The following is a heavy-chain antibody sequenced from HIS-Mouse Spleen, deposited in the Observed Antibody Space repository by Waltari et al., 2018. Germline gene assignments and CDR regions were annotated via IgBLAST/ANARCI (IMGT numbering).Heavy chain of an antibody. CDR2: IYYSGGT. D-gene: IGHD6-19*01. J-gene: IGHJ4*02. CDR3: ARSSNTWYSSGWHYFDY. CDR1: GGSISSYY. Sequence: QVQLQESGPGLVKPSETLSLTCTVSGGSISSYYWSWIRQPPGKGLEWIGYIYYSGGTNYNPSLKSRVTISVDTSKNQFSLKLSSVTAADTAVYYCARSSNTWYSSGWHYFDYWGQGTLVTVSS. V-gene: IGHV4-59*08.